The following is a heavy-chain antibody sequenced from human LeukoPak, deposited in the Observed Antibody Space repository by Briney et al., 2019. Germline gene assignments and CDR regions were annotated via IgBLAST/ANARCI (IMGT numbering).Heavy chain of an antibody. Sequence: SETLSLTCTVSGYSISSGYYWGWIRQPPGKGLEWIGSIYHSGSTYYNPSLKSRVTISVDTSKNQFSLKLSSVTAADTAVYYCARVLEMATITWFDPWGQGTLVTVSS. D-gene: IGHD5-24*01. CDR3: ARVLEMATITWFDP. J-gene: IGHJ5*02. CDR1: GYSISSGYY. V-gene: IGHV4-38-2*02. CDR2: IYHSGST.